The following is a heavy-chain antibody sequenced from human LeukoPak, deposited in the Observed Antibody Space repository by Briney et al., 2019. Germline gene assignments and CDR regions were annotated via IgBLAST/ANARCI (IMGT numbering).Heavy chain of an antibody. D-gene: IGHD1-26*01. CDR2: IYYSGST. CDR3: ARGGGSGSREFDY. V-gene: IGHV4-31*03. Sequence: SETLSLTCTVSGGSISSGGYYWSWIRQNPGKGLEWIGYIYYSGSTYYNPSLKSRVTISVDTSKNQFSLKLSSVTAADTAVYYCARGGGSGSREFDYWRQGTLVTVSS. CDR1: GGSISSGGYY. J-gene: IGHJ4*02.